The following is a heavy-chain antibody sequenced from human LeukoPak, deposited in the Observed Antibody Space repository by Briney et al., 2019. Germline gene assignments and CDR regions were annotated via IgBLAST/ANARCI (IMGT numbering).Heavy chain of an antibody. D-gene: IGHD6-19*01. Sequence: SQNLSLTCTVSGGSISSGDYYWSWIRQPPGKGLEWIGYIYYSGSTYYNPSFKSRVTISVDTSKNQFSLKLSSATAADTAVYYCASSDGSSGLDAFDIWGQGTMVTVSS. CDR2: IYYSGST. CDR3: ASSDGSSGLDAFDI. J-gene: IGHJ3*02. V-gene: IGHV4-30-4*01. CDR1: GGSISSGDYY.